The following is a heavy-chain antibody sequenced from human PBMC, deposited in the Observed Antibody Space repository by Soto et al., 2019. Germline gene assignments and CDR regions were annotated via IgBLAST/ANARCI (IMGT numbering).Heavy chain of an antibody. CDR1: GFTFSSYG. CDR3: ARDVVAADDNWFDP. J-gene: IGHJ5*02. Sequence: QVQLVESGGGVVQPGRSLSLSCAASGFTFSSYGMHWVRQAPGKGLEWVAVTWYDGSNKYYADSVKGRFTISRDNSKNTLYLQMNSLRAEDTAVYYCARDVVAADDNWFDPWGQGTLVTVSS. V-gene: IGHV3-33*01. CDR2: TWYDGSNK. D-gene: IGHD6-13*01.